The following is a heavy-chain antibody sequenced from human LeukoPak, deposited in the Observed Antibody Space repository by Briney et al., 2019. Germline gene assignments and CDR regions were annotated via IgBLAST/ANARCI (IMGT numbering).Heavy chain of an antibody. V-gene: IGHV3-49*04. CDR1: GFSFGDYS. D-gene: IGHD2-15*01. Sequence: PGRSLRLSCTASGFSFGDYSMNWVRQAPGKGLEWVGFIRHRDGTTEYAASVRGRFSISRDESNRIAYLQMNSLKTEDTAVYHCNRWHISGVSYSNVWGQGTLSPSPQ. CDR3: NRWHISGVSYSNV. J-gene: IGHJ4*02. CDR2: IRHRDGTT.